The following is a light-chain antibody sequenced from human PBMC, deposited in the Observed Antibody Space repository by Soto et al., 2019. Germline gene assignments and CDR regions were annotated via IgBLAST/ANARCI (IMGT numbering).Light chain of an antibody. CDR2: DNN. J-gene: IGLJ2*01. V-gene: IGLV1-51*01. CDR1: SSNIENNY. CDR3: GAWDSSLSVVL. Sequence: QAVVTQPPSVSAAPGQKVTISCSGSSSNIENNYVSWYQHLPGTAPKLLIYDNNERPSGIPDRFSASKSGTSATLGITGLQIGDEADYYCGAWDSSLSVVLFGGGTKLTVL.